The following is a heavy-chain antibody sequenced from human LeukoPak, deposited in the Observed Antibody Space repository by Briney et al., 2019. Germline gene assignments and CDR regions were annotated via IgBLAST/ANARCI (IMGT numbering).Heavy chain of an antibody. CDR1: GGSISSYY. Sequence: PSESLSLTCTVSGGSISSYYWSWIRRPAGKGLGWIGRIYTSGSTNYNPSLKSRVTMSVDTSKNQFSLKLSSVTAADTAVYYCARAVKSSGWYGYYFDYWGQGTLVTVSS. CDR2: IYTSGST. CDR3: ARAVKSSGWYGYYFDY. D-gene: IGHD6-19*01. V-gene: IGHV4-4*07. J-gene: IGHJ4*02.